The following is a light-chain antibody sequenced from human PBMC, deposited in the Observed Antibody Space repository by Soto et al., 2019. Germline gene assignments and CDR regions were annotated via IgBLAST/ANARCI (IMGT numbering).Light chain of an antibody. V-gene: IGLV4-69*01. Sequence: QAVLTQSPSASASLGASVKLTCTLSSGHSSYAIAWHQQQPEKGPRYLMKLDSDGSHTKGDAIPDRFSGSSSGAESYLTISGLQSEYEADYYCQTWGTGIHVVFGGGTKLTVL. CDR1: SGHSSYA. J-gene: IGLJ2*01. CDR3: QTWGTGIHVV. CDR2: LDSDGSH.